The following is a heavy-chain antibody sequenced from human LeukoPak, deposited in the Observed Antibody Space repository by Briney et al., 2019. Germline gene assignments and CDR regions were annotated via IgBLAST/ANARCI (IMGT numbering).Heavy chain of an antibody. CDR2: VYSTGSTTGST. Sequence: PSETLSLTCTVSGGSLSSTSIYYWGWIRQPPGKGLEWIGSVYSTGSTTGSTYYNPSLKSRVTISADTSKNQFSLKLNSVTAADTAVYYCARLSAMAHDAFDIWGQGTMVTVSS. J-gene: IGHJ3*02. V-gene: IGHV4-39*01. D-gene: IGHD2-2*01. CDR3: ARLSAMAHDAFDI. CDR1: GGSLSSTSIYY.